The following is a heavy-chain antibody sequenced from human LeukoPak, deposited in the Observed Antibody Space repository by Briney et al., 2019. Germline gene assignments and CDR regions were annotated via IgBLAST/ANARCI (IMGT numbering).Heavy chain of an antibody. Sequence: GGSLRLSCAASGFTFSGYITNWVRQAPGKGLEWVSFIGSSGNTIYYADSVKGRFTVSRDNAKNSLYLQMNSLRAEDTAVYYCARDQWLDYWGQGTLVTVSS. V-gene: IGHV3-48*01. CDR2: IGSSGNTI. D-gene: IGHD6-19*01. J-gene: IGHJ4*02. CDR3: ARDQWLDY. CDR1: GFTFSGYI.